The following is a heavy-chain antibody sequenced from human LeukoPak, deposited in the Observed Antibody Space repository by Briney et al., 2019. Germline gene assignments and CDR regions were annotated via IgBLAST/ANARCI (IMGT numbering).Heavy chain of an antibody. V-gene: IGHV3-66*01. J-gene: IGHJ4*02. CDR3: ARDRGGAYDFWSGYYTGYFDY. Sequence: GGSLRLSCAASGFTFSSYWMHWVRQAPGKGLEWVSVIYGGGSTYYADSVKGRFAISRDNSKSTLFLHMNSLRAEDTAVYYCARDRGGAYDFWSGYYTGYFDYWGQGTLVPVSS. CDR2: IYGGGST. CDR1: GFTFSSYW. D-gene: IGHD3-3*01.